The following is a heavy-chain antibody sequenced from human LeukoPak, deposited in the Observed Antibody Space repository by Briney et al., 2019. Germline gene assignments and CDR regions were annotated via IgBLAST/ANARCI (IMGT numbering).Heavy chain of an antibody. J-gene: IGHJ4*02. V-gene: IGHV3-7*01. D-gene: IGHD3-10*01. CDR2: IKQDGSEK. Sequence: PGGSLRLSCAASGFTFSSYWMSWVRQAPGKGLEWVANIKQDGSEKYYVDSVKGRFTISRDNAKNSLYLQMNSLRAEDTAVYYCARDLARFGELSFDYWGQGTLVTVSS. CDR3: ARDLARFGELSFDY. CDR1: GFTFSSYW.